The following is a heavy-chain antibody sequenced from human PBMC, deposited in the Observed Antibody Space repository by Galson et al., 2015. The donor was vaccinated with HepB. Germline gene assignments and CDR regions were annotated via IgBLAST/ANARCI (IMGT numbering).Heavy chain of an antibody. V-gene: IGHV3-23*01. D-gene: IGHD5-12*01. CDR3: AKQEAVALTFDY. CDR2: ISGSGGST. Sequence: SLRLSCAASGFTFSSCAMSWVRQAPGKGLEWVSAISGSGGSTYYADSVKGQFIISRDNSKNTLYLQMNSLRAEDTAVYYCAKQEAVALTFDYWGQGTLVTVSS. CDR1: GFTFSSCA. J-gene: IGHJ4*02.